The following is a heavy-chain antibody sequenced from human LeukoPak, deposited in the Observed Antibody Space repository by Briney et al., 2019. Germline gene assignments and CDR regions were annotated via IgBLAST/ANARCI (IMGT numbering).Heavy chain of an antibody. J-gene: IGHJ3*02. CDR2: MTESGDYI. V-gene: IGHV3-21*01. CDR1: GFTFSSYA. CDR3: VTEGYCRGGSCSSDAFDI. D-gene: IGHD2-15*01. Sequence: GGSLRLSCAASGFTFSSYAMNWVRRAPGKGLEWVASMTESGDYIYYADSVKGRFTIPRDNAKNSLHLQMNSLRVEDTAVYFCVTEGYCRGGSCSSDAFDIWGQGTMVIVSS.